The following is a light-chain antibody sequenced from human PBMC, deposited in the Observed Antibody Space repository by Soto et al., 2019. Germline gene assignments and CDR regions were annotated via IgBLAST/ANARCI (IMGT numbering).Light chain of an antibody. CDR2: DVS. J-gene: IGLJ2*01. CDR1: SSDVGGYNY. Sequence: QSALTQPASVSGSPGQSITISCTGTSSDVGGYNYVSWYQQHPGKAPKLMIYDVSNWPSGVSNRFSGSKSGNTASLTISGLQAEDEADYYCSSYTSSSTLLFGGGTKLTVL. V-gene: IGLV2-14*01. CDR3: SSYTSSSTLL.